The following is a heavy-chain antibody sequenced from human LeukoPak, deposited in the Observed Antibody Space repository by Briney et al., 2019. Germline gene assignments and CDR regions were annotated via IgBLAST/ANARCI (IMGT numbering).Heavy chain of an antibody. CDR1: GFTFSTYG. D-gene: IGHD3-3*01. Sequence: GGSLRLSCAASGFTFSTYGMHWVCQAPGKGLEWVAFIRYDGSNKYYADSVKGRFTISRDNSKNTLYLQMNSLRAEDTAVYYCARADFWSGYRLLDYWGQGTLVTVSS. V-gene: IGHV3-30*02. CDR2: IRYDGSNK. J-gene: IGHJ4*02. CDR3: ARADFWSGYRLLDY.